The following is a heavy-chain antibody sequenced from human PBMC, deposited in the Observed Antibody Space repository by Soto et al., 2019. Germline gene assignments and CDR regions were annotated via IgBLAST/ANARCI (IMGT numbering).Heavy chain of an antibody. CDR2: ISYDGSNK. J-gene: IGHJ5*02. Sequence: QVQLVESGGGVVQPGRSLRLSCAASGFTFSSYGMHWVRQAPGKGLEWVAVISYDGSNKYYADSVKGRLTIARDNSKNTMYLQMNSLRAEDTAVYYCAKDVGRKAAAGTPLDPWGQGTLVTVSS. D-gene: IGHD6-13*01. CDR3: AKDVGRKAAAGTPLDP. V-gene: IGHV3-30*18. CDR1: GFTFSSYG.